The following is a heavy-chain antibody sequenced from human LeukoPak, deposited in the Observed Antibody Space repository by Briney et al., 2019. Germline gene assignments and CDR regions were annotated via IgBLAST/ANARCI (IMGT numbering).Heavy chain of an antibody. D-gene: IGHD1-26*01. CDR1: GFTFSSYA. J-gene: IGHJ4*02. Sequence: GGSLRLSCAASGFTFSSYAMRWVRQAPGKGLEWVAVISYDGSNKYYADSVKGRFTISRDNSKNTLYLQMNSLRAEDTAVYYCARDPVGDTAYWGQGTLVTVSS. CDR2: ISYDGSNK. V-gene: IGHV3-30-3*01. CDR3: ARDPVGDTAY.